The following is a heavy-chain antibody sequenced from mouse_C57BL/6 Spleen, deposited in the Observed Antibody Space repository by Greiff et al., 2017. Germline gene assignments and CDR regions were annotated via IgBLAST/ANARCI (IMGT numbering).Heavy chain of an antibody. J-gene: IGHJ4*01. D-gene: IGHD1-1*01. Sequence: DVKLVESGPGLVKPSQSLSLTCSVTGYSITSGYYWNWIRQFPGNKLEWMGYISYDGSNNYNPSLKNRISITRDTSKNQFFLKLNSVTTEDTATYYCARHYADAMDYWGQGTSVTVSS. CDR3: ARHYADAMDY. CDR1: GYSITSGYY. V-gene: IGHV3-6*01. CDR2: ISYDGSN.